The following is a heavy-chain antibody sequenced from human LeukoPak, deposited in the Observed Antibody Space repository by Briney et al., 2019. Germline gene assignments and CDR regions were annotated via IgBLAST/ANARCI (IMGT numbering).Heavy chain of an antibody. CDR3: AKDRYSDNTGHHYENEY. CDR1: GFTFSSYG. D-gene: IGHD3-22*01. CDR2: VSSGGNS. V-gene: IGHV3-23*01. J-gene: IGHJ4*02. Sequence: GGSLRLSCTASGFTFSSYGMSWVRQAPGKGLDWVSAVSSGGNSNYADSVTGRFTISRDNSKNTLYLQMNSLRAEDTAVYYCAKDRYSDNTGHHYENEYWGQGTLVTVSS.